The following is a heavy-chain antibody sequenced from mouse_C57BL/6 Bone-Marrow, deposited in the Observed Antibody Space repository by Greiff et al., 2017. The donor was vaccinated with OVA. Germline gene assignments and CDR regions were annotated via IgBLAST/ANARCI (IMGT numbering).Heavy chain of an antibody. Sequence: QVQLQQSGPELVKPGASVKISCKASGYAFSSSWMNWVKQRPGKGLEWIGRIYPGDGDTNYNGKFKGKATLTADKSSSTAYMQLSSLTSEDSAVYFCARPHYYGSSYAMDYWGQGTSVTVSS. D-gene: IGHD1-1*01. J-gene: IGHJ4*01. CDR2: IYPGDGDT. CDR3: ARPHYYGSSYAMDY. V-gene: IGHV1-82*01. CDR1: GYAFSSSW.